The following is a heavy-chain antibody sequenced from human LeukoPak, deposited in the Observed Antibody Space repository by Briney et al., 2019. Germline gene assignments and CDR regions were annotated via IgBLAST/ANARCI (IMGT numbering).Heavy chain of an antibody. J-gene: IGHJ3*02. CDR2: ISSSSSYI. CDR3: ARDFQRYSGSPGAFDI. D-gene: IGHD1-26*01. Sequence: GGSLRLSCAASGFTFSSYSMNWVRQAPGKGLEWVSSISSSSSYIYYADSVKGRFTISRDNAKNSLYLQVNSLRAEDTAVYYCARDFQRYSGSPGAFDIWGQGTMVSVPS. V-gene: IGHV3-21*01. CDR1: GFTFSSYS.